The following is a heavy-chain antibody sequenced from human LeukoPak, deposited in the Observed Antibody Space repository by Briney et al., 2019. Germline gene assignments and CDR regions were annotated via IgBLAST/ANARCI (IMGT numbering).Heavy chain of an antibody. V-gene: IGHV4-59*01. CDR1: WGSISGYY. J-gene: IGHJ4*02. CDR2: IYYSGTT. CDR3: ARGRGYADC. D-gene: IGHD6-25*01. Sequence: SETLSLTCILSWGSISGYYWSWIRQPPGKGLEWIGYIYYSGTTNYNPSLKSRVTILVDTSKNQFSLKLTSVTSADTALYYSARGRGYADCWRQGALVTVSS.